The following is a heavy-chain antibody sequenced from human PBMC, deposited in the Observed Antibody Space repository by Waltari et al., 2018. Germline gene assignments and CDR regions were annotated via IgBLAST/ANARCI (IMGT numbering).Heavy chain of an antibody. CDR3: ARRWTSDWSDP. J-gene: IGHJ5*02. CDR2: ISADTGNP. Sequence: QLVQSDAEVKKPGASVKVSCKTYGYKFNSYGINWVRQAPVQGLESMGWISADTGNPHYAQNFQGRVTMTRDTSTNTAYLELRGLTSDDTAVYYGARRWTSDWSDPWGQGTLVTVSS. CDR1: GYKFNSYG. V-gene: IGHV1-18*01.